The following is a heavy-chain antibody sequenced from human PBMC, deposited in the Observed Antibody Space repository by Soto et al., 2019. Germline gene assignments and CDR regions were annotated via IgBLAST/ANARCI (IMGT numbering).Heavy chain of an antibody. CDR3: ARPHIQPAWNDGFDI. J-gene: IGHJ3*02. V-gene: IGHV3-30-3*01. CDR1: GFTFDDYS. Sequence: QVQLVESGGGVVQPGRSLRLSCAAFGFTFDDYSMHWVRQAPGKGLEWVALISYEGSNKYYADSVKGRFTISRDNAKNTLFLEVNSLRTEDTAVYYCARPHIQPAWNDGFDIWGQVTMVTVSS. CDR2: ISYEGSNK. D-gene: IGHD1-1*01.